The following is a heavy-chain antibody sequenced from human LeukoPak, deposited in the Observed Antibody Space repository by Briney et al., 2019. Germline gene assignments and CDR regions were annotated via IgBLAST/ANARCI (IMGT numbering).Heavy chain of an antibody. V-gene: IGHV3-21*01. CDR1: GFTFSSYS. CDR3: ARDRYSGAMDV. J-gene: IGHJ6*04. Sequence: GGSLRLSCAASGFTFSSYSMNWVRQAPGKGLEWVSSISSSSSYIYYADSVKGRFTLSRDNAKNSLYLQMNSLRAEDTAVYYCARDRYSGAMDVWGKGTTVTVSS. D-gene: IGHD6-19*01. CDR2: ISSSSSYI.